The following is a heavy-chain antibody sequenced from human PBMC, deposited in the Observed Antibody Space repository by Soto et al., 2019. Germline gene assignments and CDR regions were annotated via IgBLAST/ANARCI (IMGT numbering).Heavy chain of an antibody. CDR3: AKMGGRNRPKLLHV. CDR1: GFTFSDFA. Sequence: GGSLRLSCAASGFTFSDFAMSWVRKAPGKGLEWVSTFTAAGRNTFYADSVKGRFTISRDNSKSTLYLHVNSLRVDDTAVSYCAKMGGRNRPKLLHVWGHGTLVTVCS. D-gene: IGHD1-26*01. V-gene: IGHV3-23*01. CDR2: FTAAGRNT. J-gene: IGHJ1*01.